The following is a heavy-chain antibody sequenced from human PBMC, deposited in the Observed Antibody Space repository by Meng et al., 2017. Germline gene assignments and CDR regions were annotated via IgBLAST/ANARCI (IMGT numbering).Heavy chain of an antibody. CDR2: INHSGST. V-gene: IGHV4-34*01. Sequence: SQTLSLTCAVYGGSFSGYYWSWIRQPPRKGLEWIGEINHSGSTNYNPSLKSRVTISVDTSKNQFSLKLSSVTAADTAVYYCARGRPLLYCSGGSCYYAFDIWGQGTMVTVSS. CDR1: GGSFSGYY. J-gene: IGHJ3*02. CDR3: ARGRPLLYCSGGSCYYAFDI. D-gene: IGHD2-15*01.